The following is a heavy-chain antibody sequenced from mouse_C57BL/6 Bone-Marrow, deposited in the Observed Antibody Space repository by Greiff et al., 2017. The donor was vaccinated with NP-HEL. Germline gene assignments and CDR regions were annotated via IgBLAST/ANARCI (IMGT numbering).Heavy chain of an antibody. CDR2: IDPENGYT. CDR3: TDYGSSYGFDY. CDR1: GFNIQDDY. Sequence: VQLQQSGAELVRPGASVKLSCTASGFNIQDDYMHWVKQRPEQGLAWIGWIDPENGYTESASKFPGKATIPADTSSNTAYLQLSSLTSEDTAVYYCTDYGSSYGFDYWGQGTTLTVSS. J-gene: IGHJ2*01. D-gene: IGHD1-1*01. V-gene: IGHV14-4*01.